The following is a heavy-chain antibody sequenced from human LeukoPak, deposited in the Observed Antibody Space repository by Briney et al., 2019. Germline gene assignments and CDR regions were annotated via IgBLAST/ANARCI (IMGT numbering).Heavy chain of an antibody. V-gene: IGHV1-18*04. CDR2: ISAYNGNT. D-gene: IGHD2-2*01. J-gene: IGHJ6*04. CDR3: ARETVVVPAARLLYYYYGMDV. Sequence: GASVKVSCTASGYTFTSYGISWVRQAPGQGLEWMGWISAYNGNTNYAQKLQGRFTITTDTSTSTAYMELRSLRSDDTAVYYCARETVVVPAARLLYYYYGMDVWGKGTTVTVSS. CDR1: GYTFTSYG.